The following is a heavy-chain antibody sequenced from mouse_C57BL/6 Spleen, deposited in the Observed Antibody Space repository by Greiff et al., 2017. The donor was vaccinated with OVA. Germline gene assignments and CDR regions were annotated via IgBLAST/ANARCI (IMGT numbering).Heavy chain of an antibody. J-gene: IGHJ2*01. CDR3: TRGYYYVFDY. CDR1: GYTFTDYE. V-gene: IGHV1-15*01. Sequence: VQLQQSGAELVRPGASVTLSCKASGYTFTDYEMHWVKQTPVHGLEWIGAIDPETGGTAYNQKFKGKAILTADKSSSTAYMELRSLTSEDSAVYYGTRGYYYVFDYWGQGTTLTVSS. CDR2: IDPETGGT. D-gene: IGHD1-1*01.